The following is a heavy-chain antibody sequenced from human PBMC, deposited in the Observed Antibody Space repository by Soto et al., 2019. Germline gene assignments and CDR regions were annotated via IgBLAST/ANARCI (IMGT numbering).Heavy chain of an antibody. CDR3: AKNSGSYQNDYYYYGMDV. CDR1: GFTFSSYG. CDR2: ISYDGSNK. J-gene: IGHJ6*02. Sequence: GGSLRLSCAASGFTFSSYGMHWVRQAPGKGLERVAVISYDGSNKYYADSVKGRFTISRDNSKNTLYLQMNSLRAEDTAVYYCAKNSGSYQNDYYYYGMDVWGQGTTVTVSS. V-gene: IGHV3-30*18. D-gene: IGHD1-26*01.